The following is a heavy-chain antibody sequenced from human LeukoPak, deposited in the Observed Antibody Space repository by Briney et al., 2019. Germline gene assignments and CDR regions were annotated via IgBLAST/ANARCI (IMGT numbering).Heavy chain of an antibody. CDR3: VRATGY. V-gene: IGHV3-64D*06. Sequence: GGAVRVSCSGCGCTFSTYVMHGVGQAPGKGGEDVSCISSNGGKTYYADAVKGRFTISRENSKNTLYLQMSSLRADDTAVYCCVRATGYWGQGTLVTVSS. D-gene: IGHD3-9*01. CDR2: ISSNGGKT. CDR1: GCTFSTYV. J-gene: IGHJ4*02.